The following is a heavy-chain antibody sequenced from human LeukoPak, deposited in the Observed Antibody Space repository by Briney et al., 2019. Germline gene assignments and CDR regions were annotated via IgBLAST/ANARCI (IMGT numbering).Heavy chain of an antibody. CDR3: TRDMQGSRLYLVGSQND. V-gene: IGHV3-7*01. Sequence: PGGSLRLSCAASGFTFSSYWMSWVRQAPGKGLEWVANIKQDGSEKYYVDSVKGRFTIFRDNAKNSLYLHMNSLRAEDSALYYCTRDMQGSRLYLVGSQNDWGQGTLVTVSS. CDR1: GFTFSSYW. CDR2: IKQDGSEK. D-gene: IGHD1-26*01. J-gene: IGHJ4*02.